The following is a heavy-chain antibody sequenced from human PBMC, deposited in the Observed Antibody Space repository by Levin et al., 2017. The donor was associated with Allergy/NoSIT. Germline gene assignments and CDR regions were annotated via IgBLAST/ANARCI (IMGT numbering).Heavy chain of an antibody. Sequence: SETLSLTCAVYGGSFSGYYWSWSRQPPGKGLEWIGEINPSGSTNYNPSLKSRVTISVDTSKKQFSLDLTSVTAADTAMYYCARGGIDPSCGGDCYGTRMFDMWGQGTMVTVSS. D-gene: IGHD2-21*02. V-gene: IGHV4-34*01. CDR1: GGSFSGYY. CDR3: ARGGIDPSCGGDCYGTRMFDM. J-gene: IGHJ3*02. CDR2: INPSGST.